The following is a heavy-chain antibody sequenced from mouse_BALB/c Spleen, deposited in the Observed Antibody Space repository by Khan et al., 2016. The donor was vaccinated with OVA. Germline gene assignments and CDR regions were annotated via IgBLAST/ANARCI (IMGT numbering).Heavy chain of an antibody. D-gene: IGHD2-1*01. Sequence: QVQLKESGPGLVAPSQSLSITCTVSGFSLSTYGVHWVRQPPGKGLEWLIVIWSDGASTYNSALKSRLYIPKPNSKSQVFLKMNSLQTDDTAMYYCVRGNFCAMDYWGQGTSVTVSS. CDR3: VRGNFCAMDY. CDR2: IWSDGAS. CDR1: GFSLSTYG. V-gene: IGHV2-6*02. J-gene: IGHJ4*01.